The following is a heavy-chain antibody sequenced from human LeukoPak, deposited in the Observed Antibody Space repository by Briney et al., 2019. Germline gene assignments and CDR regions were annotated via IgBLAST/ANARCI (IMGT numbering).Heavy chain of an antibody. CDR3: ARSIGARNWFDP. V-gene: IGHV4-59*01. CDR2: IYYSGST. J-gene: IGHJ5*02. CDR1: GGSISSYY. D-gene: IGHD6-6*01. Sequence: SETLSLTCTVSGGSISSYYWSWIRQPPGKGLEWIGYIYYSGSTNYNPSLKSRLTISVATSKNQFSLKLSSVTAADTAVYYCARSIGARNWFDPWGQGTLVTVSS.